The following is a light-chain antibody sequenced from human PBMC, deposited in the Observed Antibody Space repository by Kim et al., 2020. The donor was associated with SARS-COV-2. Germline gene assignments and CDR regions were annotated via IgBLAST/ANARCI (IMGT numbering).Light chain of an antibody. CDR3: ASWDDSLSAWL. Sequence: GQRVTMSCSGSSSNVGTNTVYWFQHLPGPAPKLIMYNNDQRPSGVTDRFSGSKSGTSVSLAISGLRSEDEADYYCASWDDSLSAWLFGGGTQLTVL. CDR1: SSNVGTNT. CDR2: NND. V-gene: IGLV1-47*02. J-gene: IGLJ3*02.